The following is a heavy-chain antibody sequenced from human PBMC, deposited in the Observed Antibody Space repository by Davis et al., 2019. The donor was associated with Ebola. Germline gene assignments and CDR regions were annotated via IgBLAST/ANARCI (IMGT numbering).Heavy chain of an antibody. CDR2: ISYDGSNK. Sequence: PGGSLRLSCAASGFTFSSYAMHWVRQAPGKGLEWVAVISYDGSNKYYADSVKGRFTISRDNSKNTLYLQMNSLRAEDTAVYYCAKDSAGYNEILYYYYGMDVWGQGTTVTVSS. D-gene: IGHD5-24*01. V-gene: IGHV3-30*04. J-gene: IGHJ6*02. CDR3: AKDSAGYNEILYYYYGMDV. CDR1: GFTFSSYA.